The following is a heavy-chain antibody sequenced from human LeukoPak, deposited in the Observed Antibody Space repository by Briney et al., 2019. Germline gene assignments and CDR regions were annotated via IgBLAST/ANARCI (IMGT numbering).Heavy chain of an antibody. V-gene: IGHV3-15*01. CDR3: TAIREYCDSAGCYSPYFYYYMDV. CDR1: GFTFGNAW. J-gene: IGHJ6*03. CDR2: IKTKQDGGTT. Sequence: GESLRLACAASGFTFGNAWMNWVRQAPGKGLEWAGRIKTKQDGGTTDYATPVKGRFTISRDDSRNTLYLQMNSVRTDDTAIYYCTAIREYCDSAGCYSPYFYYYMDVWCKGTTVAVSS. D-gene: IGHD2-15*01.